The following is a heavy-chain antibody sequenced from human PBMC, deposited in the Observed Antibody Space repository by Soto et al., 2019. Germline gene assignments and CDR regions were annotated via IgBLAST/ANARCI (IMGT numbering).Heavy chain of an antibody. D-gene: IGHD6-6*01. J-gene: IGHJ2*01. CDR2: IYYSGST. CDR3: ARDGSSSSSENWYFDL. V-gene: IGHV4-31*03. CDR1: GGSISSGGYY. Sequence: QVQLQESGPGLVKPSQTLSLTCTVSGGSISSGGYYWSWIRQHPGKGLEWIGYIYYSGSTYYNPSLKSRVTISVDTSKNQFSLKLSSVTAADTAVYYCARDGSSSSSENWYFDLWGRGTLVTVSS.